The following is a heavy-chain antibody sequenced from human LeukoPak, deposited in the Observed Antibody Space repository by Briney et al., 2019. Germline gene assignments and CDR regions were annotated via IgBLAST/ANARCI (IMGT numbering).Heavy chain of an antibody. V-gene: IGHV1-69*13. Sequence: SVKVSCKASGGTFSSYAISWVRQAPGQGLEWMGGIIPIFGTANYAQKFQGRVTITADESTSTAYMELSSLRSEDTAVYYCASTPGYSSGWYAPDYWGRGTLVTVSS. D-gene: IGHD6-19*01. CDR3: ASTPGYSSGWYAPDY. CDR1: GGTFSSYA. CDR2: IIPIFGTA. J-gene: IGHJ4*02.